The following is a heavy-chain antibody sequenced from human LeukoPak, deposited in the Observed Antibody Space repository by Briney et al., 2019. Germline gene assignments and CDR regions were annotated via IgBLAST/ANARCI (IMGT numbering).Heavy chain of an antibody. CDR1: GFTFSSYC. CDR2: IRYDGSNK. Sequence: GGSLRLSCAASGFTFSSYCMHWVRQAPGKGLEWVAFIRYDGSNKYYADSVKGRFTIARDNSKNTLYLQMNSLRAEDTAVYYCAKDRSTYYYDSSGSDYWGQGTLVTVSS. CDR3: AKDRSTYYYDSSGSDY. J-gene: IGHJ4*02. V-gene: IGHV3-30*02. D-gene: IGHD3-22*01.